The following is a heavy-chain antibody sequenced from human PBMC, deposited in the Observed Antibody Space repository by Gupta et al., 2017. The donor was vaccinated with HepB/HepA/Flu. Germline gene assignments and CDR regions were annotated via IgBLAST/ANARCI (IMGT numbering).Heavy chain of an antibody. D-gene: IGHD2-15*01. Sequence: GGSLRLSCAASGFPFSSYSMNWVRQAPGKGLEWVSSISSSSSYIYYADSVKGRFTITRENAKNSLYLQMNSLRAEDTAVYYCARAGGSRYYDYDMDVWGKGTTVTVSS. CDR1: GFPFSSYS. V-gene: IGHV3-21*01. J-gene: IGHJ6*03. CDR2: ISSSSSYI. CDR3: ARAGGSRYYDYDMDV.